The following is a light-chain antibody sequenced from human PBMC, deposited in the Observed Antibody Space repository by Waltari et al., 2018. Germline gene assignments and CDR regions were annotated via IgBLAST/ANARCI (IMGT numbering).Light chain of an antibody. CDR2: LYSNGSH. Sequence: QLVVTQPPSASASLGASVKLTCALSSGHSNFVIAWHQQQSGQGPRFLMKLYSNGSHTKGDGLPHRFSGSSSGAERFLIISSLQSADEADYYCQTWGNGIRVFGGGTKLTVL. CDR1: SGHSNFV. J-gene: IGLJ3*02. V-gene: IGLV4-69*01. CDR3: QTWGNGIRV.